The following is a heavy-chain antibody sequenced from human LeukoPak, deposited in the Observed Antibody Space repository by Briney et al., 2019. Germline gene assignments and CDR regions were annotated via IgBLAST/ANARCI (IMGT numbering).Heavy chain of an antibody. D-gene: IGHD5-24*01. CDR1: GYTFTGYY. CDR2: INPNSGGT. Sequence: GASVKVSCKASGYTFTGYYMHWVRQAPGQGLEWMGWINPNSGGTNYAQKFQGSVTMTRDTSISTAYMELSRLRSDDTAVYYCAREMATITPFGAFDIWGQGTMVTVSS. V-gene: IGHV1-2*02. CDR3: AREMATITPFGAFDI. J-gene: IGHJ3*02.